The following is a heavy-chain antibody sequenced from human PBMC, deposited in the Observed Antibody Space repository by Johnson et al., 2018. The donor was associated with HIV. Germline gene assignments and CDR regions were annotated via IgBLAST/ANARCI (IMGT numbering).Heavy chain of an antibody. J-gene: IGHJ3*02. Sequence: VKLVESGGGLVQPGGSLRLSCAASGFTFSPYWVHWVRQAPGQGLVWVSRIVSDVSSAIYTDSVRGRFSISRADSENTVYLQMNSLRAEDTAVYYCAREANAFDIWGQGTMVTVSS. V-gene: IGHV3-74*01. CDR3: AREANAFDI. CDR2: IVSDVSSA. CDR1: GFTFSPYW.